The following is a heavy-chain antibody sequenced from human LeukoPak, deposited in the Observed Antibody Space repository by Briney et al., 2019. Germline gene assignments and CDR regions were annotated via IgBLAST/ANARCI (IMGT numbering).Heavy chain of an antibody. CDR2: IQQDGSEK. CDR3: AKEKHYYGSIVDY. D-gene: IGHD3-10*01. Sequence: PGGSLRLSCAASGFTFSSYGMHWVRQAPGKGLEWVANIQQDGSEKYYVDSVKGRFSISRDNAGNSLYLQMHSLRAEDTAIYYCAKEKHYYGSIVDYWGQGTLATVSS. J-gene: IGHJ4*02. CDR1: GFTFSSYG. V-gene: IGHV3-7*01.